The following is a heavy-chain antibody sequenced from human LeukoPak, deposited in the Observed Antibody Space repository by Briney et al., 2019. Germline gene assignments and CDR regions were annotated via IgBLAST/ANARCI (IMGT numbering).Heavy chain of an antibody. D-gene: IGHD4-23*01. CDR1: GFTFSSYW. J-gene: IGHJ3*02. V-gene: IGHV3-74*01. CDR2: INTDGSST. Sequence: PGGSLRLSCAASGFTFSSYWMHWVRQAPGKGLVWVSRINTDGSSTSYADSVKGRFTISRDNAKNTLYLQMNSLRAEDTAVYYCARDVGTVVTYDAFDIWGQGTMVTVSS. CDR3: ARDVGTVVTYDAFDI.